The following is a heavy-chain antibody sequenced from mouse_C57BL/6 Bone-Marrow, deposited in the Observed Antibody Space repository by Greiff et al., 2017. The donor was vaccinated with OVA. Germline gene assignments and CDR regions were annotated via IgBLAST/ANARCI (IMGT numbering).Heavy chain of an antibody. Sequence: VQLQQSGAELARPGASVKMSCKASGYTFTSYTMHWVKQRPGQGLDWIGYINPSSGYTKYNQKFKDKATLTADKSSSTAYMQLSSLTSEDSAVYYCARYGRWYFDVWGTGTTVTVSS. CDR2: INPSSGYT. CDR1: GYTFTSYT. D-gene: IGHD1-1*01. CDR3: ARYGRWYFDV. J-gene: IGHJ1*03. V-gene: IGHV1-4*01.